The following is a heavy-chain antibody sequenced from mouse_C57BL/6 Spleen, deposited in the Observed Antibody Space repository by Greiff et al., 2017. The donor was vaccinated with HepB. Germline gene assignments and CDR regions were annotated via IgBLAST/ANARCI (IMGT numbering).Heavy chain of an antibody. CDR3: AHYYGSSLYAMDY. CDR2: INPNYGTT. D-gene: IGHD1-1*01. J-gene: IGHJ4*01. Sequence: VQLKQSGPELVKPGASVKISCKASGYSFTDYNMNWVKQSNGKSLEWIGVINPNYGTTSYNQKFKGKATLTVDQSSSTAYMQLNSLTSEDSAVYYCAHYYGSSLYAMDYWGQGTSVTVSS. V-gene: IGHV1-39*01. CDR1: GYSFTDYN.